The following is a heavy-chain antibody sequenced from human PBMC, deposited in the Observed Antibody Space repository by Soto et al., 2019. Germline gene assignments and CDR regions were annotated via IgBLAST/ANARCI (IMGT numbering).Heavy chain of an antibody. CDR3: ARNDIPTTLCSSNWNPIDY. D-gene: IGHD1-20*01. CDR2: LSARSSTI. V-gene: IGHV3-48*02. CDR1: GFTFSTYN. J-gene: IGHJ4*02. Sequence: EVQLVESGGGLVRPGGALGLSCEASGFTFSTYNRTWVRQAPGKGLEWVSYLSARSSTIYYADSVEGRFTISRDNAKNSLYLQMNRRRDEDTALYYCARNDIPTTLCSSNWNPIDYWGQGSLFTVSS.